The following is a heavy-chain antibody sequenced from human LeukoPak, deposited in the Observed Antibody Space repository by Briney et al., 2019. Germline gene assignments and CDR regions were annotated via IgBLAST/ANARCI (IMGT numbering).Heavy chain of an antibody. CDR3: ARDTPLRGSGSLYGMDV. D-gene: IGHD6-19*01. J-gene: IGHJ6*02. Sequence: GGSLRLSSAASGFTFSSYDMHWVRQATGKGLEWVSAIGTAGDTYYPGSVKGRFTISRENAKNSLYLQMNSLRAGDTAVYYCARDTPLRGSGSLYGMDVWGQGTTVTVSS. CDR1: GFTFSSYD. CDR2: IGTAGDT. V-gene: IGHV3-13*01.